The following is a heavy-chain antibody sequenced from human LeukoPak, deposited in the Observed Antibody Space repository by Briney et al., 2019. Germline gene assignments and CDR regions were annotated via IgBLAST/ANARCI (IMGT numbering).Heavy chain of an antibody. CDR2: INPRGGST. CDR1: GYTFTGYY. J-gene: IGHJ4*02. CDR3: ARVGVTAATADY. V-gene: IGHV1-46*01. D-gene: IGHD6-25*01. Sequence: ASVKVSCKASGYTFTGYYMHWMRQAPGQGPEWMGIINPRGGSTDYSQKSQDRLTMTSDTSTSTVYMELNSLRSEDTAVYFCARVGVTAATADYWGQGTLVTVSS.